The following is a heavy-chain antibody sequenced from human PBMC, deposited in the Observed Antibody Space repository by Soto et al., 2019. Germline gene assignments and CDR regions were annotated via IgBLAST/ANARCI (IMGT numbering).Heavy chain of an antibody. J-gene: IGHJ3*01. CDR2: IYWNDDK. V-gene: IGHV2-5*01. CDR1: GISLSTSGVG. D-gene: IGHD6-6*01. Sequence: QITLKGSGPTLVKPTQTLTLTCSLSGISLSTSGVGVGWIRQPPGKTLEWLALIYWNDDKHYSPSLRSRLTIPKDTSKNQAVLTMTNMDPVDTATYFCARGLASLPVFAFDVWGQGTMVTVS. CDR3: ARGLASLPVFAFDV.